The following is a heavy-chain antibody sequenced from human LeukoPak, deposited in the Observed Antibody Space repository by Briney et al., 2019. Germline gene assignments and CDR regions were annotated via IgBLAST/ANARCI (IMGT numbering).Heavy chain of an antibody. CDR2: MNPNSGNT. D-gene: IGHD3-3*01. CDR1: RYTFTSYD. CDR3: ARVRADNVLRFLEWSYYFDY. J-gene: IGHJ4*02. Sequence: ASVKVSCKASRYTFTSYDINWVRQATGQGLEWMGWMNPNSGNTGYAQKFQGRVTMTRNTSISTAYMELSSLRSEDTAVYYCARVRADNVLRFLEWSYYFDYWGQGTLVTVSS. V-gene: IGHV1-8*01.